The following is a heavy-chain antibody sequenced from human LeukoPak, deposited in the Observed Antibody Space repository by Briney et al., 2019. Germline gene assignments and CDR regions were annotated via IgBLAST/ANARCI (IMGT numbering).Heavy chain of an antibody. J-gene: IGHJ4*02. Sequence: SETLSLTCAVYGGSFSGYYWSWIRQPPGKGLEWIGEINHSGSTNYNPSLKSRVTISVDTSKNQFSLKLSSVTAADTAVYYCARDVSGGGHDYWGQGTLVTVSS. CDR2: INHSGST. CDR1: GGSFSGYY. CDR3: ARDVSGGGHDY. V-gene: IGHV4-34*01. D-gene: IGHD3-16*01.